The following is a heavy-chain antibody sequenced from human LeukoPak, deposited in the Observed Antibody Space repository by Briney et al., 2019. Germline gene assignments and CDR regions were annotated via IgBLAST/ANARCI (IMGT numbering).Heavy chain of an antibody. CDR2: ISGNGGST. CDR1: GFTFSNYA. V-gene: IGHV3-23*01. CDR3: AKDRMYSSGWTNDY. J-gene: IGHJ4*02. Sequence: GGSLRLSCAASGFTFSNYAMNWVRQAPGKGLEWVSAISGNGGSTYYADSVKGRFTLSRDNSKNTVSLQMNSLRAEDTAIYYCAKDRMYSSGWTNDYWGQGTLVTVSS. D-gene: IGHD6-19*01.